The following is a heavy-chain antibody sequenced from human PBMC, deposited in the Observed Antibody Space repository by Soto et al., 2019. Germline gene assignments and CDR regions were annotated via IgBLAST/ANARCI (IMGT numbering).Heavy chain of an antibody. CDR3: ARNSGGYWHYFDY. CDR1: GYSFTNYW. V-gene: IGHV5-51*01. D-gene: IGHD1-26*01. CDR2: IYPGDSDA. Sequence: GESLKISCKGSGYSFTNYWIGWVRQMPGKGLEWMGVIYPGDSDARYSPSFQGQVTISADKSFSTAYLQWSSLKASDTAIYYCARNSGGYWHYFDYWGQGTLVTVSS. J-gene: IGHJ4*02.